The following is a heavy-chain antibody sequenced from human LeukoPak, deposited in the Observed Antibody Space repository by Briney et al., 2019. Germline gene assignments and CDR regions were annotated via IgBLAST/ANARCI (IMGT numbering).Heavy chain of an antibody. CDR2: ISGSGGST. J-gene: IGHJ4*02. V-gene: IGHV3-23*01. CDR1: GFTFSSYA. D-gene: IGHD3-22*01. CDR3: AKGALYYYDSSGYYHDY. Sequence: GGSLRLSCAASGFTFSSYAMSWVRQAPGKGLEWVSAISGSGGSTYYADSVEGRFTISRDNSKNTLYLQMNSLRAEDTAVYYCAKGALYYYDSSGYYHDYWGQGTLVTVSS.